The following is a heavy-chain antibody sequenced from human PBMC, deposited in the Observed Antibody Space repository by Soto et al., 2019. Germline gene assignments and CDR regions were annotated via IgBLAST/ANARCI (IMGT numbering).Heavy chain of an antibody. CDR1: GGSISSYY. Sequence: SETLSLTCTVSGGSISSYYWSWIRQPAGKGLEWIGRIYTSGSTNYNPSLKSRVTMSVDTSKNQFSLKLGSVTAADTAVYYCARACSSNSCYDVFDYWGQGTLVTVSS. J-gene: IGHJ4*02. V-gene: IGHV4-4*07. D-gene: IGHD2-2*01. CDR3: ARACSSNSCYDVFDY. CDR2: IYTSGST.